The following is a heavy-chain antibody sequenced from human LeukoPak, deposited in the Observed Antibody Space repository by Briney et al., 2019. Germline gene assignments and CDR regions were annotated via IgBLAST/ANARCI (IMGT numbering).Heavy chain of an antibody. CDR3: ARFGGDAFDI. V-gene: IGHV4-61*01. J-gene: IGHJ3*02. CDR1: GGSISSSSYY. CDR2: IYYSGST. Sequence: SETLSLTCTVSGGSISSSSYYWSWIRQPPGKGLEWIGYIYYSGSTNYNPSLKSRVTISVDTSKNQFSLKLSSVTAADTAVYYCARFGGDAFDIWGQGTMVTVSS. D-gene: IGHD3-10*01.